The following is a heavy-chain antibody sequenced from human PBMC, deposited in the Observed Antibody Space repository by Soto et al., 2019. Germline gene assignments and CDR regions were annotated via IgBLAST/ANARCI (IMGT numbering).Heavy chain of an antibody. V-gene: IGHV6-1*01. CDR2: TYYRSKWYN. D-gene: IGHD6-13*01. CDR1: GDSVSSNSAT. J-gene: IGHJ6*02. CDR3: ARSDGTDGYYYYGMDV. Sequence: PSQTLSLTCAISGDSVSSNSATWNWIRQSPSRGLEWLGRTYYRSKWYNEYAVSVKSRITINPDTSKNQFSLQLNSVTPEDTAVYYCARSDGTDGYYYYGMDVWGPGATVTVSS.